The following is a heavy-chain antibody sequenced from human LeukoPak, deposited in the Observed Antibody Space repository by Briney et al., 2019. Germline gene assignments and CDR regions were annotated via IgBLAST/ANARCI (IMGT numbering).Heavy chain of an antibody. V-gene: IGHV1-2*02. Sequence: ASVKVSCKAPGYTFTGYYMHWVRQAPGQGLEWMGWINPNSGGTNYAQKFQGRVTMTRDTSISTAYMELSRLRSDDTAVYYCARGPRIAVALGDYWGQGTLVTVSS. D-gene: IGHD6-19*01. CDR2: INPNSGGT. J-gene: IGHJ4*02. CDR1: GYTFTGYY. CDR3: ARGPRIAVALGDY.